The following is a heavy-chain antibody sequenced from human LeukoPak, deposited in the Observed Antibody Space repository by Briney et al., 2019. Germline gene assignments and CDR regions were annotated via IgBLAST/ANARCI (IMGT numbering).Heavy chain of an antibody. CDR1: GGSISSSSYY. J-gene: IGHJ4*02. CDR2: IYYSGST. CDR3: AREISHHFDY. D-gene: IGHD3-3*01. Sequence: SETLSLTCTVSGGSISSSSYYWGWIRQPPGKGLEWIGSIYYSGSTYYNPSLKSRVTISVDTSKNQFSLKLSSVTAADTAVYYCAREISHHFDYWGQGTLATVSS. V-gene: IGHV4-39*07.